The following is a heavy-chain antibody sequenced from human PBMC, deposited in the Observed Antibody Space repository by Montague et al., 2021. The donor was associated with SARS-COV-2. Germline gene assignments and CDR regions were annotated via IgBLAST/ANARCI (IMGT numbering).Heavy chain of an antibody. Sequence: SETLSLTCAVSGGSISSGNWWCWVRQPPGKGLEWIGEILHSGAAXYNPSLKSRLTTLTDKPKNEFSLKLNSATAAETAMYYCAGDFVAAMPDGFDSWGQGTLVTVSS. D-gene: IGHD6-13*01. CDR2: ILHSGAA. V-gene: IGHV4/OR15-8*02. CDR3: AGDFVAAMPDGFDS. J-gene: IGHJ4*02. CDR1: GGSISSGNW.